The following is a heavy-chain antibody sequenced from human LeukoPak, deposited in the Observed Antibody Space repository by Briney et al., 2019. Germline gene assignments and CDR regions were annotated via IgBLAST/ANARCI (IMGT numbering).Heavy chain of an antibody. CDR3: ARDSRSSGLTVDY. Sequence: GGSLRLSCAASGFTFSSHWMHWVRQAPGKGLVWVSRVNSDGSSTSYAASVEGRFTISRDIAKNTLYLQMNSLRDEDTAVYYCARDSRSSGLTVDYWGQGALVTVSS. V-gene: IGHV3-74*01. J-gene: IGHJ4*02. CDR2: VNSDGSST. CDR1: GFTFSSHW. D-gene: IGHD6-19*01.